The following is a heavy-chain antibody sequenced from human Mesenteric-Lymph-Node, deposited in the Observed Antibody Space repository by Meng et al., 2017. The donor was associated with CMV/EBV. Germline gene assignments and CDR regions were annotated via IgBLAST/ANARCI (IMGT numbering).Heavy chain of an antibody. Sequence: GESLRLSCAASGFTFGGYWMHWVRQAPGKGLVWLSRINSDGSSTNYADSVKGRFTISRDNAKNTLYLQMNSLRAEDTAVYYCARDLAVGRIWFDPWGQGTQVTVSS. D-gene: IGHD6-19*01. CDR1: GFTFGGYW. CDR2: INSDGSST. J-gene: IGHJ5*02. V-gene: IGHV3-74*01. CDR3: ARDLAVGRIWFDP.